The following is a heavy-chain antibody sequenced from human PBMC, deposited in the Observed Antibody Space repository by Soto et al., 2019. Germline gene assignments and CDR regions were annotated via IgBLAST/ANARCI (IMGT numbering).Heavy chain of an antibody. J-gene: IGHJ6*02. Sequence: PSETLSLTCTVSGGSISSSSYYWGWIRPPPXKGLEWIGSIYYSGSTYYNPSLKSRVTISVDTSKNQFSLKLSSVTAADTAVYYCARHRGRGGADLNQGDYYYGMDVWGQGTTVTVSS. V-gene: IGHV4-39*01. CDR2: IYYSGST. CDR1: GGSISSSSYY. CDR3: ARHRGRGGADLNQGDYYYGMDV. D-gene: IGHD3-10*01.